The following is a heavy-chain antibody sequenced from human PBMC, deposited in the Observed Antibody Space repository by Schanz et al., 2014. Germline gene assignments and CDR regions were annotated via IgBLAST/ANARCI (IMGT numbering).Heavy chain of an antibody. Sequence: QVQLQESGPGLVKPSETLSLTCTVSGASVSSFYWSWIRQPAGKGLEWLGRVYISGSTTYNPSLSSRVPMSVDRSRNQFSLKLSSVTAADTAVYYCATGSGDFDHWGQGTLVTVSS. V-gene: IGHV4-4*07. CDR2: VYISGST. D-gene: IGHD3-10*01. CDR1: GASVSSFY. CDR3: ATGSGDFDH. J-gene: IGHJ4*02.